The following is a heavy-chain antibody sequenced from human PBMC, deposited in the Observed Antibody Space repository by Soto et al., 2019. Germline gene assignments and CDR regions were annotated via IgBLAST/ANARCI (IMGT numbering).Heavy chain of an antibody. J-gene: IGHJ4*02. D-gene: IGHD2-2*01. CDR2: ISSSSSYI. CDR3: ARDLGVVPATIDY. V-gene: IGHV3-21*01. Sequence: PGGSLRLSCAASGFTFSSYSMNWARQAPGKGLEWVSSISSSSSYIYYADSVKGRFTISRDNAKNSLYLQMNSLRAEDTAVYYCARDLGVVPATIDYWGQGTLVTVSS. CDR1: GFTFSSYS.